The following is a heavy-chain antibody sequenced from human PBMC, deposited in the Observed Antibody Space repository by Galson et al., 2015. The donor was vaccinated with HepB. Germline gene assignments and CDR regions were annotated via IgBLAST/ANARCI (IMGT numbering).Heavy chain of an antibody. J-gene: IGHJ6*02. CDR1: GFTSSSYE. V-gene: IGHV3-48*03. CDR3: AREVSVRYYYYYGMDV. CDR2: ISSSGSTI. Sequence: SLRLSCAASGFTSSSYEMNWVRQAPGKGLEWVSYISSSGSTIYYADSVKGRFTISKDNAKNSLYLQMNSLRAEDTAVYYCAREVSVRYYYYYGMDVWGQGTTVTVSS.